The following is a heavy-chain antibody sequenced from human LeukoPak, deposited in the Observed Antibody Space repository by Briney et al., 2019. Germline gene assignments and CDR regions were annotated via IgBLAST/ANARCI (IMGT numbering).Heavy chain of an antibody. D-gene: IGHD3-22*01. V-gene: IGHV1-69*13. CDR3: ARDIKGYYDSSGYPRNAFDI. CDR2: IIPIVGTA. CDR1: GGTFSSYA. Sequence: ASVKVSCKASGGTFSSYAISWVRQAPGQGLEWMGGIIPIVGTANYAQKFQGRVTITADESTSTAYMELSSLRSEDTAVYYCARDIKGYYDSSGYPRNAFDIWGQGTMVTVSS. J-gene: IGHJ3*02.